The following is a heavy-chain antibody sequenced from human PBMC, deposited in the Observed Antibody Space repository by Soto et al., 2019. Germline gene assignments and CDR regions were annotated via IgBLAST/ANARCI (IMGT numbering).Heavy chain of an antibody. Sequence: QVQLVQSGAEVKKPGSSVKVSCKDSGGTFSTSSMFWVRQAPGQGLEWMGRIIPMLGVRNYAQRFQDRVTITADKSTATVHMELSSLRSEDTALYYGTIGSWSGEVFDIWGQGTMVTVSS. CDR1: GGTFSTSS. D-gene: IGHD2-21*01. J-gene: IGHJ3*02. V-gene: IGHV1-69*02. CDR3: TIGSWSGEVFDI. CDR2: IIPMLGVR.